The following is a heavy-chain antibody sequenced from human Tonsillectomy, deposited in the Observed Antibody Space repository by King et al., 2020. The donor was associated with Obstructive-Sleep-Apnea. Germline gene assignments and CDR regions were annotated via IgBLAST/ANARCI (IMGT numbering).Heavy chain of an antibody. Sequence: VQLQESGPGLVKPSETLSLTCTVSGDSISSYYWSWIRQPPGKGLEWIGYFYYSGSTNYNPSLKSRVTISVDTSKNQFSLKRSSVTAADTAVYYCARQGYYGSGRYFDLWGRGTLVTVSS. CDR3: ARQGYYGSGRYFDL. CDR1: GDSISSYY. D-gene: IGHD3-10*01. V-gene: IGHV4-59*08. J-gene: IGHJ2*01. CDR2: FYYSGST.